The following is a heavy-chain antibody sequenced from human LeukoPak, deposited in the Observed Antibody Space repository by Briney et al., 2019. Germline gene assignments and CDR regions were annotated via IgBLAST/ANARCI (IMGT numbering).Heavy chain of an antibody. Sequence: PGGSLRLSCAASGFTVSSNYMSCVRQAPGKGLEWVSVIYSSGTTYYADSVKGRFTLSRDNSKNTLSLQMNSLRAEDTALYYCARASGSYFWNFDFWGQGTLVTVSS. J-gene: IGHJ4*02. CDR3: ARASGSYFWNFDF. CDR1: GFTVSSNY. D-gene: IGHD3-10*01. V-gene: IGHV3-53*01. CDR2: IYSSGTT.